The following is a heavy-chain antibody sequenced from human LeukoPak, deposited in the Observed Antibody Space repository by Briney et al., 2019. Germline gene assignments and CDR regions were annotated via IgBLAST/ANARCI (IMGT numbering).Heavy chain of an antibody. V-gene: IGHV4-34*01. CDR1: GGSISSYY. J-gene: IGHJ4*02. D-gene: IGHD4-17*01. CDR2: INHSGST. Sequence: PSETLSLTCTVSGGSISSYYWSWISQPPGKGLEWIGEINHSGSTSYNPSLKSRVTISVDTSKNQFSLKLSSVTAADTAVYYCARGSTVTRYFDYWGQGTLVTVSS. CDR3: ARGSTVTRYFDY.